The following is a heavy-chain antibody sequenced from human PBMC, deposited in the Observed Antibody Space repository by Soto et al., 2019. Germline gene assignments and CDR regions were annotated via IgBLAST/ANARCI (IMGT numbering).Heavy chain of an antibody. V-gene: IGHV5-51*01. J-gene: IGHJ4*02. Sequence: GESLKISCKGSGYSFTSYWIGWVRQMPGKGLEWMGIIYPGDSDTRYSPSFQGQVTISADKSISTAYLQWSSLKASDTAMYYCARHGSYGDYYAYYFDYWGQGTLVTVSS. CDR3: ARHGSYGDYYAYYFDY. D-gene: IGHD4-17*01. CDR2: IYPGDSDT. CDR1: GYSFTSYW.